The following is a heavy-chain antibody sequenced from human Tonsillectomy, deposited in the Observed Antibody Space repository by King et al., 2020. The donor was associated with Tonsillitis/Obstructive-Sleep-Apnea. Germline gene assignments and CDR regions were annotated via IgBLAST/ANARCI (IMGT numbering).Heavy chain of an antibody. CDR2: IFSNDEK. Sequence: TLKESGPVLVKPTETLTLTCTVSGFSLSNARMGVSWIRQPPGKALEWLAHIFSNDEKSYSTSLKSKLTISKDTSKSQVVLTMTNLDPVDTATYYCALARITIFGGAYYMDVWGIGATVTVSS. J-gene: IGHJ6*03. CDR3: ALARITIFGGAYYMDV. D-gene: IGHD3-3*01. V-gene: IGHV2-26*02. CDR1: GFSLSNARMG.